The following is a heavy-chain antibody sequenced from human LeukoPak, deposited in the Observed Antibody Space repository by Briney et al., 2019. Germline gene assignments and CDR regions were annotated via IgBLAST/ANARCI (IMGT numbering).Heavy chain of an antibody. V-gene: IGHV3-74*01. CDR1: GFTFSSYA. CDR2: INSDGSST. D-gene: IGHD6-19*01. CDR3: ASYSSGWYGDAFDI. J-gene: IGHJ3*02. Sequence: GGSLRLSCAASGFTFSSYAMSWVRQAPGKGLVWVSRINSDGSSTSYADSVKGRFTISRDNAKNTLYLQMNSLRAEDTAVYYCASYSSGWYGDAFDIWGQGTMVTVSS.